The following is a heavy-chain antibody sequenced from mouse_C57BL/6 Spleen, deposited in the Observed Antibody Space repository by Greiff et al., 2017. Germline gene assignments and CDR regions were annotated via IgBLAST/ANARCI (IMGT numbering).Heavy chain of an antibody. D-gene: IGHD1-1*01. Sequence: VQLQQSGAELVRPGASVKLSCTASGFNIKDDYMHWVKQRPEQGLEWIGWIDPENGDTEYASKFQGKATITADTSSNTAYLQLSSLTSEDTAVYYCTTSYYYGSSPRFAYWGQGTRGTVSA. V-gene: IGHV14-4*01. J-gene: IGHJ3*01. CDR2: IDPENGDT. CDR1: GFNIKDDY. CDR3: TTSYYYGSSPRFAY.